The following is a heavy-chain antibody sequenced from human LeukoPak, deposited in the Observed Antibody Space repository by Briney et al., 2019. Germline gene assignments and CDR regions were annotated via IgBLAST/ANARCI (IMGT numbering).Heavy chain of an antibody. CDR3: AKIGANVGF. CDR2: INSDGSNT. J-gene: IGHJ4*02. CDR1: GFTFSNDW. V-gene: IGHV3-74*01. D-gene: IGHD4/OR15-4a*01. Sequence: GGSLRLSCAASGFTFSNDWISWVRQAPGKGLVWVSRINSDGSNTSYADSVKGRFTIYRDNAKISLYLQMNSLGAEDTAVYYCAKIGANVGFWGQGTLVTVSS.